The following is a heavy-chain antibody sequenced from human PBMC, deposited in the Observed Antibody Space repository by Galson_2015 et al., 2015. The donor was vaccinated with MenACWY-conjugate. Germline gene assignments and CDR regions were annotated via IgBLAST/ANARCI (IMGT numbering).Heavy chain of an antibody. Sequence: SLRLSCAASGFTFSTYWMSWVRQAPGKGLEWVANIKEDGSDKYYVDSMRGRFTISRDNAKNSLYLQMNSLRAEDTSLYFCAINLRNVAGLDLWGRGTLVTVSS. CDR1: GFTFSTYW. J-gene: IGHJ2*01. D-gene: IGHD6-19*01. CDR3: AINLRNVAGLDL. V-gene: IGHV3-7*01. CDR2: IKEDGSDK.